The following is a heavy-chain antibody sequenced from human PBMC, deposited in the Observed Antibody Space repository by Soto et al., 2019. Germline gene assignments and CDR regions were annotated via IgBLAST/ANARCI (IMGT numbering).Heavy chain of an antibody. D-gene: IGHD3-3*01. V-gene: IGHV1-18*04. CDR3: AIFWSGGNWFDP. CDR1: GYTFTSYG. CDR2: ISAYNGNT. J-gene: IGHJ5*02. Sequence: ASVKVSCKASGYTFTSYGISWVRQAPGQGREWMGWISAYNGNTNYAQKLQGRVTMTTDTSTSTAYMELRSLRSDDTAVYYCAIFWSGGNWFDPWGQGXLVTVSS.